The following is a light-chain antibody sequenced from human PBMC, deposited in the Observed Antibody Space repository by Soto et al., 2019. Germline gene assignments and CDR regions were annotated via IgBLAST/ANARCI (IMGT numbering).Light chain of an antibody. CDR2: GAS. CDR1: QSVSSN. J-gene: IGKJ5*01. V-gene: IGKV3-20*01. CDR3: QQYGSSPPDT. Sequence: EIVMTHSPSTLSVSPLERATLSCRASQSVSSNLAWYQQKPGQAPRLLIYGASSRATGIPDRFSGSGSGTDFTLTISRLEPEDFAVYYCQQYGSSPPDTFGQGTRLEIK.